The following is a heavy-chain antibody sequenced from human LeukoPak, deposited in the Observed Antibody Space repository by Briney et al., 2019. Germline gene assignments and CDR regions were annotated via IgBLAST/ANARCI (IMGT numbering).Heavy chain of an antibody. D-gene: IGHD3-22*01. CDR2: ISAYNGNT. Sequence: ASVKVSCKASGYTFTSYGISWVRQAPGQGLEWMGWISAYNGNTNYAQKLQGRVTMTTDTPTSTAYMELRSLRSDDTAVYYCARDQTYYYDSSGYYYDYWGQGTLVTVSS. J-gene: IGHJ4*02. CDR3: ARDQTYYYDSSGYYYDY. V-gene: IGHV1-18*01. CDR1: GYTFTSYG.